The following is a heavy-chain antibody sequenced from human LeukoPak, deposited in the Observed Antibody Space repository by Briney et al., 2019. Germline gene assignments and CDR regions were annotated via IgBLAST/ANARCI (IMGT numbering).Heavy chain of an antibody. D-gene: IGHD3-22*01. Sequence: GESLRLSCAASGFTFSSYWMSWVRQAPGKGLELAANIKQDGSEKYYVDSVKGRFTISRDNAKNSLYLQMNSLRAEDTAVYYCARDSGSSGYYNAFDIWGQGTMVTVSS. J-gene: IGHJ3*02. CDR2: IKQDGSEK. CDR1: GFTFSSYW. CDR3: ARDSGSSGYYNAFDI. V-gene: IGHV3-7*01.